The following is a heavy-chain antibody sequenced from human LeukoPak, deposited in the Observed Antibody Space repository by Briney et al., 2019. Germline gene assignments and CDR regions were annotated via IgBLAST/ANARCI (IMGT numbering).Heavy chain of an antibody. CDR2: ISAYKGNT. D-gene: IGHD1-7*01. CDR1: GYTFTNYG. J-gene: IGHJ4*02. V-gene: IGHV1-18*01. Sequence: GASVKVSCKASGYTFTNYGISWVRQAPRQGLEWMGWISAYKGNTNYAQTIQGRVTMTTDTSTSTAYMELRSLRSDDTAVYYCARVLDWNYNYWGQGTLVTVSS. CDR3: ARVLDWNYNY.